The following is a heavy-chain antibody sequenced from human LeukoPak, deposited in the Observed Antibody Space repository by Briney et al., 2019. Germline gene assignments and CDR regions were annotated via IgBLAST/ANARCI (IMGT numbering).Heavy chain of an antibody. CDR3: ARVDSGTYYMPFDY. Sequence: SETLSLTCTVSGGSLIPYYWSWIRQPPGKELEWIGYIYHSGTTNYSPPLKGRATLSVDTSKNQISLRLTSVTAADTAVYYCARVDSGTYYMPFDYWGQGSLVTVSS. V-gene: IGHV4-59*01. J-gene: IGHJ4*02. D-gene: IGHD1-26*01. CDR2: IYHSGTT. CDR1: GGSLIPYY.